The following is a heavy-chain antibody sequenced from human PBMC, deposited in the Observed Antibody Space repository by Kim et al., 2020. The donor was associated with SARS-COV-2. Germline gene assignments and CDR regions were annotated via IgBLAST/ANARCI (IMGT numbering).Heavy chain of an antibody. J-gene: IGHJ3*02. V-gene: IGHV4-31*03. CDR3: ARAGQLYGVGAFDI. Sequence: SETLSLTCTVSGGSISSGGYYWSWIRQHPGKGLEWIGYIYYSGSTYYNPSLKSRVTISVDTSKNQFSLKLSSVTAADTAVYYCARAGQLYGVGAFDIWGQGTMVTVSS. D-gene: IGHD1-1*01. CDR2: IYYSGST. CDR1: GGSISSGGYY.